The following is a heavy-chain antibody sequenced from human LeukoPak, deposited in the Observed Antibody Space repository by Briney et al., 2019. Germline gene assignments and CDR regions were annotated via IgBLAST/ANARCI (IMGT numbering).Heavy chain of an antibody. CDR3: ARLKTWSFDY. CDR1: GFTFSSYE. CDR2: ISSSGSTI. J-gene: IGHJ4*02. D-gene: IGHD2-15*01. V-gene: IGHV3-48*03. Sequence: GGSLRLSCAASGFTFSSYEMHWVRQAPGKGLEWISYISSSGSTIYYADSVKGRFTISRDNAKNSLYLQMNSLRAEDTALYYCARLKTWSFDYWGQGTLVTVSS.